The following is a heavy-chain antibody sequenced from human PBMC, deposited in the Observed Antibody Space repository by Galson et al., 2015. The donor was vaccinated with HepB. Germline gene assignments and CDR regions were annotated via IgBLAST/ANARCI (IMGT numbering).Heavy chain of an antibody. Sequence: SVKVSCKASGYTFTSYYMHWVRQAPGQGLEWMGIINPSAGSTSYAQKFQGRVTMTRDTSTSTVYMELSSLRSEDTAVYYCARDRVGRATPFDWWGHGTLGTVSS. D-gene: IGHD1-26*01. CDR2: INPSAGST. CDR1: GYTFTSYY. J-gene: IGHJ4*01. CDR3: ARDRVGRATPFDW. V-gene: IGHV1-46*01.